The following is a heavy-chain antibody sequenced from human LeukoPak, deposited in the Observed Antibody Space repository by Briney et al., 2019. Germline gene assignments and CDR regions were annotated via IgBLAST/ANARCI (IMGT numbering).Heavy chain of an antibody. Sequence: VASVKVSCKASGYTFTSYGISWVRQAPGQGLEWMGRISAYNGNTNYAQKLQGRVTMTTDTSTSTAYMELRNLRSDDTAVYYCARDVYSIAAAGTFDYWGQGTLVTVSS. CDR1: GYTFTSYG. CDR2: ISAYNGNT. J-gene: IGHJ4*02. D-gene: IGHD6-13*01. CDR3: ARDVYSIAAAGTFDY. V-gene: IGHV1-18*01.